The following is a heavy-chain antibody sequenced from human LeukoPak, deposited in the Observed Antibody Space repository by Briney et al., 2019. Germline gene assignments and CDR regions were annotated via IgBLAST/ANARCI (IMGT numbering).Heavy chain of an antibody. Sequence: GSLRLSCAASGFTFSSYAMSWVRQPPGKGLEWIGSIYYSGSTYYNPSLKSRVTISVDTSKNQFSLKLSSVTAADTAVYYCARGIGDYDSYYFDYWGQGTLVTVSS. D-gene: IGHD4-17*01. J-gene: IGHJ4*02. V-gene: IGHV4-39*07. CDR3: ARGIGDYDSYYFDY. CDR2: IYYSGST. CDR1: GFTFSSYA.